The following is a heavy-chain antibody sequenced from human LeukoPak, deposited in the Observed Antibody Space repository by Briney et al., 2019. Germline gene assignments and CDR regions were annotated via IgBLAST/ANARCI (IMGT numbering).Heavy chain of an antibody. V-gene: IGHV5-51*01. CDR2: MYPGDSDT. CDR3: ARQRTYHYDSSGYYHDAFDM. Sequence: GESPNISGKGSGYTLTRYWIGWVRQMPGKGLEWMGIMYPGDSDTRYSPSFQGQVTISADKSISTAYLQWSSLKASNTAMYYCARQRTYHYDSSGYYHDAFDMWGQGTMVTVSS. CDR1: GYTLTRYW. J-gene: IGHJ3*02. D-gene: IGHD3-22*01.